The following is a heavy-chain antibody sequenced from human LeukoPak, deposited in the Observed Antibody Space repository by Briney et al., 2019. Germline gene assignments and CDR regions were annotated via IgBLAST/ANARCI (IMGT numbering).Heavy chain of an antibody. V-gene: IGHV4-38-2*02. J-gene: IGHJ3*02. CDR2: IYHSGST. Sequence: SETLSLTCTVSGYSISSGYYWGWIRQPPGKGLEWIGSIYHSGSTYYNPSPKSRVTISVDTSKNQFSLKLSSVTAADTAVYYCARGDYDILTGYYFTGAFDIWGQGTMVTVSS. CDR3: ARGDYDILTGYYFTGAFDI. D-gene: IGHD3-9*01. CDR1: GYSISSGYY.